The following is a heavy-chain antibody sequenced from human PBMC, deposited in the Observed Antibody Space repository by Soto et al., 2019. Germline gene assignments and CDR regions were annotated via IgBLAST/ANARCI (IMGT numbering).Heavy chain of an antibody. J-gene: IGHJ6*02. CDR1: GDSVSSNSAA. D-gene: IGHD4-17*01. V-gene: IGHV6-1*01. CDR3: ARLKISDHGDLKAYYYGVDV. Sequence: SQTLSLTRAISGDSVSSNSAAWNWIRQSPSRGLEWLGRTFYRSKWYNDYAVSVKSRITIYPDTSKNQFSLQLNSVTPEDTAMYYCARLKISDHGDLKAYYYGVDVWGQGTTVTVSS. CDR2: TFYRSKWYN.